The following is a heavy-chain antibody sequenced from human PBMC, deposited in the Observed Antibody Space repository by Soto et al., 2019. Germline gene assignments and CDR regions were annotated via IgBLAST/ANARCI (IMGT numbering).Heavy chain of an antibody. CDR2: INHSGST. Sequence: PSETLSLTCAVYGGSFSGYYWSWIRQPPGKGLEWIGEINHSGSTNHNPSLKSRVTISVDTSKNQFSLKLSSVTAADTAVYYCARAGSSGYYYVSWFDPWGQGTLVTRLL. D-gene: IGHD3-22*01. CDR3: ARAGSSGYYYVSWFDP. V-gene: IGHV4-34*01. CDR1: GGSFSGYY. J-gene: IGHJ5*02.